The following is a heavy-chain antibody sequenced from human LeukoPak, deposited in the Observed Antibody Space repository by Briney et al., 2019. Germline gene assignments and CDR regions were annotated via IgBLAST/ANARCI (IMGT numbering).Heavy chain of an antibody. D-gene: IGHD1-1*01. CDR1: GFTFSSYA. Sequence: GSLRLSCEVSGFTFSSYAMHWVRQAPGKGLEWVALISYDGGNKYYEDSVKGRFTISRDNSKNSLYLQMNSLRAEDTAVYYCARDRLGTTGTLTFWGQGTLVTVSS. CDR3: ARDRLGTTGTLTF. V-gene: IGHV3-30-3*01. J-gene: IGHJ4*02. CDR2: ISYDGGNK.